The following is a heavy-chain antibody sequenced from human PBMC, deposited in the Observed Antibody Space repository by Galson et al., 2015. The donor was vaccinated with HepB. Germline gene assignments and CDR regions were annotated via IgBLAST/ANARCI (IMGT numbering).Heavy chain of an antibody. Sequence: SLRLSCAASGFAFSSYEMNWVRQAPGKGLEWVSYISSSGSIVYYGDSVKGRFTVSRDNVKKSLYLQMNSLRAEDTAVYYCARDGEDNGDGDYYGMDVWGQGTTVTVSS. CDR1: GFAFSSYE. V-gene: IGHV3-48*03. D-gene: IGHD4-17*01. CDR3: ARDGEDNGDGDYYGMDV. CDR2: ISSSGSIV. J-gene: IGHJ6*02.